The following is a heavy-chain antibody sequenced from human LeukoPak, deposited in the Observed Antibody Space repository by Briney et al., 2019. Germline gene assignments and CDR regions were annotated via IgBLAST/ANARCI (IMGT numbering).Heavy chain of an antibody. J-gene: IGHJ1*01. CDR3: ARDPVTGTEKAEYFQH. CDR1: GGTFSSYA. V-gene: IGHV1-69*04. CDR2: IIPILGIA. Sequence: ASVKVSCKASGGTFSSYAISWVRQAPGQGLEWMGRIIPILGIANYAQKFQGRVTITADKSTSTAYMELSSLRSEDTAVYYCARDPVTGTEKAEYFQHWGQGTLVTVSS. D-gene: IGHD1-20*01.